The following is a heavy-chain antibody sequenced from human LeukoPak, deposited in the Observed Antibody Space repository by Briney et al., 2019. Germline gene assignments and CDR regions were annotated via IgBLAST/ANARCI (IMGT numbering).Heavy chain of an antibody. V-gene: IGHV1-24*01. CDR1: GYTLTELS. CDR3: AGIVGARTGFDY. CDR2: FDPEDGET. D-gene: IGHD1-26*01. Sequence: ASVKVSCKVSGYTLTELSMHWVRQAPGKGLERMGGFDPEDGETIYAQKFQGRVTMTEDTSTDTAYMELSSLRSEDTAVYYCAGIVGARTGFDYWGQGTLVTVSS. J-gene: IGHJ4*02.